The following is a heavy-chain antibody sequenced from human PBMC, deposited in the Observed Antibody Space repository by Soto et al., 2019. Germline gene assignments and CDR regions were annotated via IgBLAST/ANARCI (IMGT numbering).Heavy chain of an antibody. CDR2: ISGSGGST. V-gene: IGHV3-23*01. CDR3: AGSTGYSYALVDY. D-gene: IGHD5-18*01. J-gene: IGHJ4*02. Sequence: PGGSLRLSCAASGFTFSSYAMSWVRQAPGEGLEWVSGISGSGGSTYYADSVKGRFTISRDNSKNTLYLQMNSLRAEDTAVYYCAGSTGYSYALVDYWGQGTLVTVSS. CDR1: GFTFSSYA.